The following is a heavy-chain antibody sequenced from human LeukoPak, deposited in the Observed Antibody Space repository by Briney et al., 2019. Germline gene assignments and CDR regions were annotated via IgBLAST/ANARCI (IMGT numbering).Heavy chain of an antibody. J-gene: IGHJ4*02. CDR3: TTYPMVYAMNY. D-gene: IGHD2-8*01. CDR2: IKSKTDGGTT. CDR1: GFTFSNAW. Sequence: GGSLRLSCGASGFTFSNAWMTWVRQAPGKGLEWVGRIKSKTDGGTTDYAAPVKGRFTISRDDSKNTVYLQMNSLKTEDTAVYYCTTYPMVYAMNYWGQGTLVTVSS. V-gene: IGHV3-15*01.